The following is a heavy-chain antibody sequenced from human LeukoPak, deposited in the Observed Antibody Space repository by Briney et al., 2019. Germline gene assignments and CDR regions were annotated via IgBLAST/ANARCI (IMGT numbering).Heavy chain of an antibody. V-gene: IGHV4-4*07. J-gene: IGHJ5*02. CDR3: ARHYVRGVNWFDP. D-gene: IGHD3-10*01. CDR2: LYNSGST. Sequence: PSETLSLTCNVSGGSISDYYWSWPRRPAGEGLEWIGRLYNSGSTIYNPSLKSRVTISVDTSKNQFSLKLASVTAADTAAYYCARHYVRGVNWFDPWGQGIMVTVSS. CDR1: GGSISDYY.